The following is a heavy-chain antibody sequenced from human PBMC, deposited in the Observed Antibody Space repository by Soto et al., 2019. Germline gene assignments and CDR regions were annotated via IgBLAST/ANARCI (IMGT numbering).Heavy chain of an antibody. CDR1: GCTFSRYA. J-gene: IGHJ3*01. Sequence: SVTVSCQASGCTFSRYAISWVRQAPGQGLEWMGGIIPIFGTANYKQKFQGRVTITADESTSKAYMELSSLRSEDTAVYYCARTADYRFEGVIDIGAFDLWGQGTTVTVPS. D-gene: IGHD3-16*02. CDR2: IIPIFGTA. V-gene: IGHV1-69*13. CDR3: ARTADYRFEGVIDIGAFDL.